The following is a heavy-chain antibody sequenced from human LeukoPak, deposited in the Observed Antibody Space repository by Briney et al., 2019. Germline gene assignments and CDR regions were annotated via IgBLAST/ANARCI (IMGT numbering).Heavy chain of an antibody. D-gene: IGHD3-9*01. CDR3: ARCPTPRYFDWLFYLDY. V-gene: IGHV5-51*01. J-gene: IGHJ4*02. CDR1: GYDFTNYW. CDR2: IYPDDSDT. Sequence: GESLKISCKGSGYDFTNYWIGWVRQMPGKGLELMGIIYPDDSDTIYRPSFQGQVNISDDKSINTAYLQWSSLKASDTAMYYCARCPTPRYFDWLFYLDYWGQGTLVTVSS.